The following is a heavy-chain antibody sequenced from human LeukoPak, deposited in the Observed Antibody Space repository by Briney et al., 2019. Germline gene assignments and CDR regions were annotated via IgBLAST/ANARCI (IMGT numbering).Heavy chain of an antibody. CDR3: ARRGYCSSTSCQGYWFDP. CDR1: GDSITSGRYY. CDR2: INHSGTT. J-gene: IGHJ5*02. V-gene: IGHV4-34*01. D-gene: IGHD2-2*01. Sequence: SETLSPTCTVSGDSITSGRYYWSWIRQPPGKGLEWIGEINHSGTTSYTPSLKSRVTMSVDTSKNQFSLKLNSVTAADTALYYCARRGYCSSTSCQGYWFDPWGQGTPVTVSS.